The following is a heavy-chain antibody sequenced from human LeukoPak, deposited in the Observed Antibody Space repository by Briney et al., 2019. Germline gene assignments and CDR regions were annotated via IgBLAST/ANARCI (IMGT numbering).Heavy chain of an antibody. CDR2: IDNNGHRT. Sequence: GGSLRLSCAASRFSIRNFGMAWVRQAPGKGLEWVSTIDNNGHRTHYADSVKGRFTISRDNSKNTVYLQMNILRAEDTAIYYCANDPQYDGFDIWGQGTMVTVSS. CDR1: RFSIRNFG. CDR3: ANDPQYDGFDI. V-gene: IGHV3-23*05. J-gene: IGHJ3*02.